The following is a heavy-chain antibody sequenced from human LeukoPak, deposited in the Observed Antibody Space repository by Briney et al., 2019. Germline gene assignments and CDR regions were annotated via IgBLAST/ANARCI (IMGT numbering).Heavy chain of an antibody. CDR1: GYTFTSYG. V-gene: IGHV1-18*04. CDR3: AKEYLGYCSGGSCYPLDY. Sequence: ASVKVSCKASGYTFTSYGISWVRQAPGQGLEWMGWISAYNGNTNYAQKLQGRVTMTTDTSTSTAYMELRSLRSDDTAVHYCAKEYLGYCSGGSCYPLDYWGQGTLVTVSS. J-gene: IGHJ4*02. D-gene: IGHD2-15*01. CDR2: ISAYNGNT.